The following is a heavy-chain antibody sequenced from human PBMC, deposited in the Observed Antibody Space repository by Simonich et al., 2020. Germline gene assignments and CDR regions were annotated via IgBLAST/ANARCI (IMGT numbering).Heavy chain of an antibody. CDR3: ATQVDKTGEIDY. J-gene: IGHJ4*02. Sequence: QVQLQESGPGLVKPSETLSLTCAVSGSSIRSGYYWGWIRQPPGKGVEWIVSISYSGSTYHNPTLKSRVTIDVDTYKNQFSLKLDAVTAADTAVYYCATQVDKTGEIDYWGQGTLVTVSS. CDR2: ISYSGST. V-gene: IGHV4-38-2*01. CDR1: GSSIRSGYY. D-gene: IGHD7-27*01.